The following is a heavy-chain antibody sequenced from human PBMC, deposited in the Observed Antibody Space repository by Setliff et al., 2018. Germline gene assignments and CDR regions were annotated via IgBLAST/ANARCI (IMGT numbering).Heavy chain of an antibody. V-gene: IGHV3-15*01. CDR2: SRDKTDGGTT. D-gene: IGHD3-10*01. CDR3: VKLVPQAISSDP. CDR1: GFTFSDHY. Sequence: PGGSLRLSCAASGFTFSDHYMDWVRQAPGKGLEWVGRSRDKTDGGTTDYAAPVKGRFTISRDDSKNTLYLQMNSLKTEDTVVYYCVKLVPQAISSDPWGQGTLVTVSS. J-gene: IGHJ5*02.